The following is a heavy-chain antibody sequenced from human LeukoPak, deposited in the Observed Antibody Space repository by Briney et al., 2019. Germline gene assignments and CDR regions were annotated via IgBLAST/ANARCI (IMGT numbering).Heavy chain of an antibody. V-gene: IGHV3-23*01. CDR1: GFTFSSYA. D-gene: IGHD3-9*01. J-gene: IGHJ3*02. CDR2: ISGSGGST. Sequence: PGGSLRLSCAASGFTFSSYAMSWVRQAPGKGLEWVSAISGSGGSTYYADSVKGRFTISRDNSKNTLHLQMNSLRAEDTAVYYCAKVLTGYRDAFDIWGQGTMVTVSS. CDR3: AKVLTGYRDAFDI.